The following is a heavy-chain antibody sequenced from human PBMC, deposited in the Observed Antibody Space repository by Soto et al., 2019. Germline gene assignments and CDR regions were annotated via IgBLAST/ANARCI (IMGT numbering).Heavy chain of an antibody. CDR1: GFTFSSYG. Sequence: GGSLRLSCAASGFTFSSYGMHWVRQAPGKGLEWVAVIWYDGSNKYYADSVKGRFTISRDNSKNTLYLQMNSLRAEDTAVYYCARDSSYDSSGYYFDYWGQGTLVT. CDR3: ARDSSYDSSGYYFDY. V-gene: IGHV3-33*01. J-gene: IGHJ4*02. CDR2: IWYDGSNK. D-gene: IGHD3-22*01.